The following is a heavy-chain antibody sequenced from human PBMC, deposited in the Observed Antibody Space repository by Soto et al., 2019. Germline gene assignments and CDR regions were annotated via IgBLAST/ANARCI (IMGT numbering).Heavy chain of an antibody. V-gene: IGHV4-59*01. CDR2: IFHNGNT. CDR1: GNSISDYY. D-gene: IGHD4-17*01. CDR3: ARDVGGTVTVEAAFDF. Sequence: QVQLLASGTGLVKPSETLSLTCTVSGNSISDYYWSWIRQPPGTGLEWIGYIFHNGNTNYNPSLKRRVTMSLDTSKNQFSLRLSAVTAADTALYYCARDVGGTVTVEAAFDFGGQGTMVTVS. J-gene: IGHJ3*01.